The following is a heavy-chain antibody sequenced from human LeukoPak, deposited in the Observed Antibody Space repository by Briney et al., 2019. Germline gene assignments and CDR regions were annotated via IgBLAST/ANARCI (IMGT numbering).Heavy chain of an antibody. D-gene: IGHD1-26*01. J-gene: IGHJ4*02. CDR2: ISSGSSYI. CDR1: GFTFSTYS. Sequence: GGSLTLSCAASGFTFSTYSMNWVRQAPGKGLEGVSSISSGSSYIYYADSVKGRFTISRDNAKNSLYLQMNSLRAEDTAVYYCARDFYSGSCYDSPFDYWGQGTLVTVSS. CDR3: ARDFYSGSCYDSPFDY. V-gene: IGHV3-21*01.